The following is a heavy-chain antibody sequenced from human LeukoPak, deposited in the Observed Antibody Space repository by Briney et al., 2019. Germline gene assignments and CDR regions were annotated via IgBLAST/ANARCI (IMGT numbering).Heavy chain of an antibody. CDR2: IYYSGST. CDR1: GGSVSSGSYY. Sequence: PSETLSLTCTVSGGSVSSGSYYWSWIRQPPGKGLEWIGYIYYSGSTNYNPSLKSRVTISVDTSKNQFSLKLGSVTAADTAVYYCAREGLYGDYVWSLDYWGQGTLVTVSS. V-gene: IGHV4-61*01. D-gene: IGHD4-17*01. CDR3: AREGLYGDYVWSLDY. J-gene: IGHJ4*02.